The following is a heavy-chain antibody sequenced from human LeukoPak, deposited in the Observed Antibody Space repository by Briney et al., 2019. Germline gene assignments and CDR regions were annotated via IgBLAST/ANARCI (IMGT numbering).Heavy chain of an antibody. D-gene: IGHD3-10*01. V-gene: IGHV3-30*04. J-gene: IGHJ6*02. CDR3: ARDSREIWFGRGNYYYGMDV. CDR2: ISYDGSNK. Sequence: PGGSLRLSCAASGFTFSSYAIHWVRQAPGKGLEWVAVISYDGSNKYYADSVKGRFTISRDNSKNTLYLQMNSLRAEDTALYYCARDSREIWFGRGNYYYGMDVWGQGTTVTVSS. CDR1: GFTFSSYA.